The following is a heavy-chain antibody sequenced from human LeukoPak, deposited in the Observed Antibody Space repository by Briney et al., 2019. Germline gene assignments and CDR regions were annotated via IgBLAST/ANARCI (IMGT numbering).Heavy chain of an antibody. CDR3: ARAFNAFDI. CDR2: VNPSGGST. Sequence: ASVKVSCKASGYTFTSYYMHWVRQAPGQGLEWMGIVNPSGGSTSYAQKFQGRVTMTRDTSTSTVYMELSRLRSDDTAVYYCARAFNAFDIWGQGTMVTVSS. CDR1: GYTFTSYY. V-gene: IGHV1-46*01. J-gene: IGHJ3*02.